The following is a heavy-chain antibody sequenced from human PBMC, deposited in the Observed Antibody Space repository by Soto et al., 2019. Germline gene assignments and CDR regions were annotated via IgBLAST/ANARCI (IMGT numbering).Heavy chain of an antibody. CDR2: INDRGSI. J-gene: IGHJ2*01. CDR1: GGSFSGYY. D-gene: IGHD3-9*01. Sequence: QVQLQQWGAGPLRPLETLSLTCGVSGGSFSGYYWAWIRQSPGKGLEWMGEINDRGSINYNPSLKSRVSISVDTSKNHYSLKLRSVTAADTAVDYCARESHDILTGPPWVWYFDLWGRGTLVTVSS. CDR3: ARESHDILTGPPWVWYFDL. V-gene: IGHV4-34*01.